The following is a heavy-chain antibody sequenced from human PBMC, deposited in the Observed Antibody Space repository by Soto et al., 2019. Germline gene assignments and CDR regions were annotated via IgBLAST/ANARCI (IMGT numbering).Heavy chain of an antibody. Sequence: SVKVACKASGGTFSRYAISWVRKAPGQGLEWMGGIIPIFGTANYAQKFQGRVTITADESTSTAYMELSSLRSEDTPVYYCARAGGSGWSHHYDCWGQGHRSTFSS. J-gene: IGHJ4*02. CDR1: GGTFSRYA. V-gene: IGHV1-69*13. CDR3: ARAGGSGWSHHYDC. CDR2: IIPIFGTA. D-gene: IGHD3-10*01.